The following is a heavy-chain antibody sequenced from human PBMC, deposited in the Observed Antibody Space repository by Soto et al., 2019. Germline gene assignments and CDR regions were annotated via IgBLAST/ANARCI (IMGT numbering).Heavy chain of an antibody. CDR3: AKLRDGNWCDP. CDR2: MSHSGLT. V-gene: IGHV4-28*01. J-gene: IGHJ5*02. Sequence: QVQLQESGPGLVKPSDTLSLTCAVSGFSISSSSWWGWIRQPPGKGLEWIGYMSHSGLTYYNPSLESRVTMSLGTSRNLFSLRLTSVTADDTAIYFCAKLRDGNWCDPWGQGTLVSVSS. CDR1: GFSISSSSW. D-gene: IGHD1-7*01.